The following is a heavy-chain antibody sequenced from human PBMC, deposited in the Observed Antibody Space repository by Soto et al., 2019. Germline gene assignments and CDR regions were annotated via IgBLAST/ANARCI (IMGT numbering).Heavy chain of an antibody. D-gene: IGHD2-21*02. CDR3: AKDNCGGDCYIDY. J-gene: IGHJ4*02. Sequence: LRLSCAASGFTFDDYAMHWVRQAPGKGLEWVSGIVWNSGSIGYADSVKGRFTISRDNAKNSLYLQMNSLRAEDTALYYCAKDNCGGDCYIDYWGQGTLVTVSS. V-gene: IGHV3-9*01. CDR2: IVWNSGSI. CDR1: GFTFDDYA.